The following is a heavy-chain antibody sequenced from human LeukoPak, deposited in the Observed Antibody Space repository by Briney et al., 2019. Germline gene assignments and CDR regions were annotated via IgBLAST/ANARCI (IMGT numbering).Heavy chain of an antibody. Sequence: ASVKVSCKASGYTFTGYYMHWVRQAPGQGLEWMGWINPNSGGTNYAQKFQGWVTMTRDTSISTAYMELSRLRSDDTAVYYCARGLRYFDWLLPPLSENYYYGMDVWGQGTTVTVSS. V-gene: IGHV1-2*04. CDR1: GYTFTGYY. D-gene: IGHD3-9*01. CDR3: ARGLRYFDWLLPPLSENYYYGMDV. J-gene: IGHJ6*02. CDR2: INPNSGGT.